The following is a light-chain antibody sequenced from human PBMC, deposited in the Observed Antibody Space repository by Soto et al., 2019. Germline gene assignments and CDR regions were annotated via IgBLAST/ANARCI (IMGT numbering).Light chain of an antibody. J-gene: IGLJ1*01. Sequence: QSALTQPASVSGSPGQSITVSCTGTSSDIGSYDYVSWYQQHPGKVPKLIIYDVSNRPSGVSNRFSGSKSGNTASLTISGLQAEDEDDYYCTSFTTAYTHVFGSGTKLTVL. CDR2: DVS. CDR3: TSFTTAYTHV. CDR1: SSDIGSYDY. V-gene: IGLV2-14*03.